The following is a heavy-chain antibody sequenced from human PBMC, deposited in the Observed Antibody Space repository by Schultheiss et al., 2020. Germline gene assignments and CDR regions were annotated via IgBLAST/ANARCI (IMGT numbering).Heavy chain of an antibody. Sequence: GGSLRLSCAASGFTFSSYAMHWVRQAPGKGLEWVAVISYDGSNKYYADSVKGRFTISRDNSKNTLYLQMNSLRAEDTAVYYCAKSRHEWQWLVGVDYWGQGTLVNLSS. CDR2: ISYDGSNK. V-gene: IGHV3-30*18. CDR1: GFTFSSYA. D-gene: IGHD6-19*01. CDR3: AKSRHEWQWLVGVDY. J-gene: IGHJ4*02.